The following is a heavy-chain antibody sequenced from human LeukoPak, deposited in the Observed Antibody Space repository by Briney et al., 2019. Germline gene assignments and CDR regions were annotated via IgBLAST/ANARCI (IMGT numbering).Heavy chain of an antibody. D-gene: IGHD3-22*01. CDR3: ARGETMIDAFDI. J-gene: IGHJ3*02. CDR1: GGSISSGGYS. V-gene: IGHV4-30-2*01. CDR2: IYHSGST. Sequence: SQTLSLTCAVSGGSISSGGYSWSWIRQPPGKGLEWIGYIYHSGSTYYNPSLKSRVTISVDTSKNQFSLKLSSVTAADTAVYYCARGETMIDAFDIWGQGTMVTVSS.